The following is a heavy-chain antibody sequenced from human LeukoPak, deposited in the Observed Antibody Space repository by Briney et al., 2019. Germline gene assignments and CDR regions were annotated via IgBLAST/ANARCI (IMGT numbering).Heavy chain of an antibody. D-gene: IGHD4-17*01. V-gene: IGHV4-31*03. Sequence: SQTLSLTCTVSGGSISSGGYYWSWIRQHPGKGLEWIGYIYYSGSTYYNPSLKSRVTISVDTSKNQFSLKLSSVTAADTAVYYCARVTYGESWLDPWGQGTLVTVSS. J-gene: IGHJ5*02. CDR3: ARVTYGESWLDP. CDR1: GGSISSGGYY. CDR2: IYYSGST.